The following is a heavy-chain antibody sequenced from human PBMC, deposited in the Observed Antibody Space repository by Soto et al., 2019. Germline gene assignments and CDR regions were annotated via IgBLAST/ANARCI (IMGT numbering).Heavy chain of an antibody. CDR2: ISGSGDRT. Sequence: EVPLLESGGGLVQPGGSLRLSCAASGFTFSSYAMSWVRQPPEKGLEWVSAISGSGDRTYYADSVKGRFTISRDNSKNTLYLQMTSLRAEDTAVYYCANREGGFHYWGQGTLVTVSS. V-gene: IGHV3-23*01. CDR1: GFTFSSYA. CDR3: ANREGGFHY. J-gene: IGHJ4*02.